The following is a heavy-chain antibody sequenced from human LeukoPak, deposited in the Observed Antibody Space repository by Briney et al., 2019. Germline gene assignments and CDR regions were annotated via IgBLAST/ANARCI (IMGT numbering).Heavy chain of an antibody. Sequence: PGGSLRLSCAASGFTFSGSAMPWVRQASGKGLEWVGRIRSKANSYATAYAASVKGRFTISRDDSKNTAYLQMNSLKTEDTAVYYCTSPPVSGSYHASLTQAIDWGQGTLVTVSS. D-gene: IGHD1-26*01. CDR1: GFTFSGSA. J-gene: IGHJ4*02. V-gene: IGHV3-73*01. CDR2: IRSKANSYAT. CDR3: TSPPVSGSYHASLTQAID.